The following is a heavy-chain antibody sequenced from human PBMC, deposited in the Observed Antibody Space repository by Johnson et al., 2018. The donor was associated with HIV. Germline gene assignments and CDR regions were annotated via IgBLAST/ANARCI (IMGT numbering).Heavy chain of an antibody. CDR2: ISWNSGRI. J-gene: IGHJ3*02. V-gene: IGHV3-9*01. D-gene: IGHD7-27*01. CDR3: AKDRNWGASGAFDI. Sequence: VQLVESGGGLVQPGRSLRLSCVASGFTFDDYAMHWVRQGPGKGLEWVSGISWNSGRIGYADSLKGRFTISRDNSKNTLYLQMNSLRPEDTAVYYCAKDRNWGASGAFDIWGQGTMVTVSS. CDR1: GFTFDDYA.